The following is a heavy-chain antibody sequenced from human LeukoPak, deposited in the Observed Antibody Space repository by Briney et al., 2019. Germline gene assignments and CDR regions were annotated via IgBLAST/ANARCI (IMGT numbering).Heavy chain of an antibody. Sequence: PGGSLRLSCAASGFTVSSNYMSWVRQAPGKGLAWVSVIYSGGSTYYADSVKGRFTISRDNAKNSLYLQMNSLRAEDTAVYYCARDGGYDILTGYGDGDAFDIWGQGTMVTVSS. CDR1: GFTVSSNY. J-gene: IGHJ3*02. CDR3: ARDGGYDILTGYGDGDAFDI. CDR2: IYSGGST. V-gene: IGHV3-53*01. D-gene: IGHD3-9*01.